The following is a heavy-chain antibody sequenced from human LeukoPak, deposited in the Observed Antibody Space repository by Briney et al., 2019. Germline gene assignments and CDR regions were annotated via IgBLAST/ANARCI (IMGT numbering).Heavy chain of an antibody. J-gene: IGHJ6*02. V-gene: IGHV3-48*03. CDR1: GFTFSTFE. CDR2: IDSSGGTI. CDR3: ARGFGKAYYYYGLDV. Sequence: GGSLRLSCAASGFTFSTFEMNWVRQAPGKGLEWISYIDSSGGTIHYADSVKGRFTISRDNAKNSPYLQMNSLRAEDTAIFYCARGFGKAYYYYGLDVWGQGTTVTVSS. D-gene: IGHD3-10*01.